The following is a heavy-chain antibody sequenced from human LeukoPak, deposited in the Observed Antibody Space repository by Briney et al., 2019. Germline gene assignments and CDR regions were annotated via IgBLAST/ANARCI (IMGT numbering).Heavy chain of an antibody. Sequence: SVKVSCKASGGTFSSYAISWVRQAPGQGLEWMGGIIPIFGTANYAQKFQGRVTITADESTSTAYMELSRLRSEDTAVYYCARAASAGTYNWFDPWGQGTLVTVSS. D-gene: IGHD6-13*01. CDR3: ARAASAGTYNWFDP. CDR2: IIPIFGTA. V-gene: IGHV1-69*13. J-gene: IGHJ5*02. CDR1: GGTFSSYA.